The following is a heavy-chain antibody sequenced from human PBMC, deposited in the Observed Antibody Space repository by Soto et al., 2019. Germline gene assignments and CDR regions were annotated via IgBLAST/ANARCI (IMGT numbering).Heavy chain of an antibody. J-gene: IGHJ4*02. D-gene: IGHD3-22*01. Sequence: PSETLSLTCTVSGGSIGSYYWSWIRQPPGKGLEWIGYIYYSGSTNYNPSLKSRVTISVDTSISTAYMELSRLRSDDTAVYYCARRKGDYYDSSGYHYYFDYWGQGTLVTVSS. CDR2: IYYSGST. CDR3: ARRKGDYYDSSGYHYYFDY. CDR1: GGSIGSYY. V-gene: IGHV4-59*01.